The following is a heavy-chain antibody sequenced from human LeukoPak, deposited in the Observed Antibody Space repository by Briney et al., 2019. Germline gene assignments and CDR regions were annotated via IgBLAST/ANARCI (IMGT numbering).Heavy chain of an antibody. CDR1: GGSISSSNW. CDR2: IYHSGST. V-gene: IGHV4-4*02. CDR3: ARASFKNGSGSYFDY. Sequence: AETLCLTCAVSGGSISSSNWWSGVRQPPGKGVEWIGEIYHSGSTNYNPSLKSRVTISVDKSKNQFSLKLSSVTAADTAVYYCARASFKNGSGSYFDYWGQGTLVTVSS. J-gene: IGHJ4*02. D-gene: IGHD3-10*01.